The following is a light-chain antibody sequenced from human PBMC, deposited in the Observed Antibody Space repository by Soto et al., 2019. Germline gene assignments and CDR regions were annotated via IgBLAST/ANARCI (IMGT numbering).Light chain of an antibody. CDR2: DAS. J-gene: IGKJ5*01. CDR1: QSVSSN. CDR3: QQRSKWPIT. V-gene: IGKV3-11*01. Sequence: EIVMTQSPATLSVSPGERTTLSCRASQSVSSNLAWYQQKPGQAPRLFIYDASNRATGIPARFSGSGSGTDFTLTISSLEPEDFAVYYCQQRSKWPITFGQGTRLEI.